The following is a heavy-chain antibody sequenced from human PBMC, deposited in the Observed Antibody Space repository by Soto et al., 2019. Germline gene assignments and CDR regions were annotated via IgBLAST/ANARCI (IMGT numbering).Heavy chain of an antibody. V-gene: IGHV3-23*01. CDR1: GFTFSSYA. CDR3: AKGPSLYDYGDYEESDY. Sequence: GGSLRLSCAASGFTFSSYAMSWVRQAPGKGLEWVSAISGSGGSTYYADSVKGRFTISRDNSKNTLYLQMNSLRAEDTAVYYCAKGPSLYDYGDYEESDYWGQGTLVTVSS. CDR2: ISGSGGST. J-gene: IGHJ4*02. D-gene: IGHD4-17*01.